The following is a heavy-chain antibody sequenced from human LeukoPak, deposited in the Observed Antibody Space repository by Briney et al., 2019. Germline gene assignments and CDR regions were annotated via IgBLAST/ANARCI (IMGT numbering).Heavy chain of an antibody. CDR1: GFTFSDYY. V-gene: IGHV3-11*01. CDR3: ARRGLYCGGDCYSPGAEYFQH. J-gene: IGHJ1*01. Sequence: GGSLRLSCAASGFTFSDYYMSWIRQAPGKGLEWVSYISSSGSTINYADSVKVRFTISRDNAKNSLYLQMSSLRAEDTAVYYCARRGLYCGGDCYSPGAEYFQHWGQGTLVTVSS. D-gene: IGHD2-21*02. CDR2: ISSSGSTI.